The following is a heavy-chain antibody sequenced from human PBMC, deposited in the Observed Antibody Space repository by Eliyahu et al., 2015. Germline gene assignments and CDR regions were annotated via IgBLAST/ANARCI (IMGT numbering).Heavy chain of an antibody. CDR1: GFSLSTSGMC. V-gene: IGHV2-70*01. J-gene: IGHJ4*02. D-gene: IGHD3-22*01. CDR3: ARVNYYDSSGYYDDY. Sequence: QVTLRESGPALVKPTQTLTLTCTFSGFSLSTSGMCVXWIRQPPGKALEWLALIDWDDDKYYSTSLKTRLTISKDTSKNQVVLTMTNMDPVDTATYYCARVNYYDSSGYYDDYWGQGTLVTVSS. CDR2: IDWDDDK.